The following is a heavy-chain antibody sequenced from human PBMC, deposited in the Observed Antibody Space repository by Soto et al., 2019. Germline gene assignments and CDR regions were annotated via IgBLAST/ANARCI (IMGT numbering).Heavy chain of an antibody. J-gene: IGHJ4*02. CDR3: ARSRAYGGTSGPLLDY. CDR2: SYYSGST. CDR1: GGSISSYY. D-gene: IGHD4-17*01. Sequence: QVQLQESGPGLVKPSETLSLTCTVSGGSISSYYWCWIRQPPGKGLEWIGYSYYSGSTNYDPSLKSRVTRSVDTSKNQFSQQLSSVTAADTAVYSGARSRAYGGTSGPLLDYWGQGTLVTVSS. V-gene: IGHV4-59*01.